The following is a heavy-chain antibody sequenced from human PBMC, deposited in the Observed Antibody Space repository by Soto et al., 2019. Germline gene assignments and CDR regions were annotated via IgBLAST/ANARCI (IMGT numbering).Heavy chain of an antibody. CDR1: GYSFSSYW. CDR3: VTLTYYCDRRCLY. J-gene: IGHJ4*02. Sequence: PGESLKISCKGSGYSFSSYWISWVRQMPGKGLEWMGRIDPSDSHINYSPSFQGHVTISADKSISTAYLQWSSLKASDTAMYYCVTLTYYCDRRCLYWGQGSQVTVSS. D-gene: IGHD3-22*01. CDR2: IDPSDSHI. V-gene: IGHV5-10-1*01.